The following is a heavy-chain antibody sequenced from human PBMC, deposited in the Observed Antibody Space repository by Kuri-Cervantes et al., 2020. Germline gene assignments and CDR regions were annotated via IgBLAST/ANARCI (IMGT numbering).Heavy chain of an antibody. Sequence: ASVKVSCKASGYTFTSYYMHWVRQAPGQGLEWMGWINPNSGGTNYAQKFQGRVTMTRDTSISTAYMELSRLRSDDTAVYYCARAGVYGIAARLDPWGQGTLVTVSS. CDR1: GYTFTSYY. V-gene: IGHV1-2*02. J-gene: IGHJ5*02. CDR3: ARAGVYGIAARLDP. CDR2: INPNSGGT. D-gene: IGHD6-6*01.